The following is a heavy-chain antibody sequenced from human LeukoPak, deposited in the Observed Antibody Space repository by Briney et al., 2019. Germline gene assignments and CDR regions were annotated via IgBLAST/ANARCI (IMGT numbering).Heavy chain of an antibody. CDR1: ASTFSDYY. CDR2: ISGGNYT. J-gene: IGHJ4*02. D-gene: IGHD3-10*01. CDR3: ARVRGGNFDY. Sequence: GRCLTLSWAPAASTFSDYYTGWVSHPPRKWIGWVSYISGGNYTTYADSVKSRFMISRDKAKNSLFVQMNSLRAEDTAVYYCARVRGGNFDYWGQGTLVTVSS. V-gene: IGHV3-11*05.